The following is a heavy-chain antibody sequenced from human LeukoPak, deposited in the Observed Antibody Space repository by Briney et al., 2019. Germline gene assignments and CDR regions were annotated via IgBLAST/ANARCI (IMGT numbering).Heavy chain of an antibody. CDR3: ARGGNYGSGSYYKSGHNWFDP. D-gene: IGHD3-10*01. Sequence: SETLSLTCTVSGGSISSYYWSWIRQPPGKGLEWIGYIYYSGSTNYNPSLKSRVTISVDTSKNQFSLKLSSVTAADTAVYYCARGGNYGSGSYYKSGHNWFDPWGQGTLVTVSS. CDR2: IYYSGST. V-gene: IGHV4-59*01. CDR1: GGSISSYY. J-gene: IGHJ5*02.